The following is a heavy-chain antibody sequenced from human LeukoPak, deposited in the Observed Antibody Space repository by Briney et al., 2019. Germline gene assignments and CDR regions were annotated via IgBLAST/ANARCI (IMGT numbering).Heavy chain of an antibody. J-gene: IGHJ3*02. CDR2: INPNSGGT. CDR3: ASPPVHYYDSSGYYDAFDI. D-gene: IGHD3-22*01. CDR1: GYTFTGYY. V-gene: IGHV1-2*06. Sequence: ASVKVSCKASGYTFTGYYMHWVRQAAGQGLEWMGRINPNSGGTNYAQKFQGRVTMTRDTSISTAYMELSGLRSDDTAVYYCASPPVHYYDSSGYYDAFDIWGQGTMVTVSS.